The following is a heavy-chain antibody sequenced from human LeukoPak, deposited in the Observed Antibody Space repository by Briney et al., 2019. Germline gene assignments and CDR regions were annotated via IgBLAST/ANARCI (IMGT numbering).Heavy chain of an antibody. CDR2: IYYSGST. Sequence: SETLSLTCAVSDYSISSGYYWGWIRQPPGKGLEWIGSIYYSGSTDYNPSLKSRVTISVDTSKKQFSLKLSSVTAADTAVYYCARNXXXXYXXSWGQXTLVXXSS. J-gene: IGHJ4*02. CDR3: ARNXXXXYXXS. V-gene: IGHV4-38-2*01. CDR1: DYSISSGYY.